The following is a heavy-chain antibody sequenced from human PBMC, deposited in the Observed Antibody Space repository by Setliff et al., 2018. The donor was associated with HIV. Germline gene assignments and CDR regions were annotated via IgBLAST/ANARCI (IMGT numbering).Heavy chain of an antibody. V-gene: IGHV1-18*01. Sequence: ASVKVSCKASGYTFTTYGITWVRQAPGQGLEWMGWIGTDNGNTNYAQKFQGRVTMTRDTSISTAYMELSRLRSDDTAVYYCARDSLYLYSSSFPYYYYMDVWGKGTTVTVSS. D-gene: IGHD6-6*01. CDR1: GYTFTTYG. CDR2: IGTDNGNT. J-gene: IGHJ6*03. CDR3: ARDSLYLYSSSFPYYYYMDV.